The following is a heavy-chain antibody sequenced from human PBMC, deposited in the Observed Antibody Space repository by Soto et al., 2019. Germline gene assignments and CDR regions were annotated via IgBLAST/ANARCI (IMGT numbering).Heavy chain of an antibody. CDR1: GGTFSSYA. CDR3: ASDYARYCSGGSCYSFFY. Sequence: GASVKVSCKASGGTFSSYAISWVRQAPGQGLEWMGGIIPIFGTANYAQKFQGRVTITADESTSTAYMELSSLRSEDTAVYYCASDYARYCSGGSCYSFFYWGQGTLVTVSS. V-gene: IGHV1-69*13. J-gene: IGHJ4*02. D-gene: IGHD2-15*01. CDR2: IIPIFGTA.